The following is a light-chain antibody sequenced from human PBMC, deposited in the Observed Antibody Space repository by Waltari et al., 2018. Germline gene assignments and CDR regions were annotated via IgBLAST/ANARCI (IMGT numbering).Light chain of an antibody. J-gene: IGKJ1*01. Sequence: EIVLTQSPGTLSLSPGEGATLSCRASQSIINNYLAWYQQRPGQAPRLFVYDASSRATGIPDRFSGSGSGTDFTLTISRLEPEDFALYFCQQHGSFPQTFGQGTKVEIK. V-gene: IGKV3-20*01. CDR2: DAS. CDR3: QQHGSFPQT. CDR1: QSIINNY.